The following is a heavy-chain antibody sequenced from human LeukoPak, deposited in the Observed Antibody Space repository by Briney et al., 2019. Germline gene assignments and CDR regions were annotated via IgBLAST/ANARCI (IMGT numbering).Heavy chain of an antibody. CDR3: ARGASRYYYGSGSPNWFDP. J-gene: IGHJ5*02. D-gene: IGHD3-10*01. V-gene: IGHV4-34*01. Sequence: SETLSITCAVYGGSFSGYYWSWIRQPPGKGLEWIGEINHSGSTNYNPSLKSRVTISVDTSKNQFSLKLSSVTAADTAVYYCARGASRYYYGSGSPNWFDPWGQGTLVTVSS. CDR1: GGSFSGYY. CDR2: INHSGST.